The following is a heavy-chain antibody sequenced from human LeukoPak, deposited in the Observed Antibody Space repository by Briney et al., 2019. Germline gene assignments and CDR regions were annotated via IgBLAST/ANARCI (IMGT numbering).Heavy chain of an antibody. CDR2: IYHSGST. Sequence: SQTLSFTCAVSGGSISSGGYSWSWIRQPPGKGLEWIGYIYHSGSTYCNSSLKSRVTISVDRSKNQFSLKLSSVTAADTAVYYCANFDYWGQGTLVTVSS. CDR1: GGSISSGGYS. CDR3: ANFDY. J-gene: IGHJ4*02. V-gene: IGHV4-30-2*01.